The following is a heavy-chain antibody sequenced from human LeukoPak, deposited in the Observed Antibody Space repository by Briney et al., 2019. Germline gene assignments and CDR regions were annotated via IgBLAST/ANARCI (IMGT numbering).Heavy chain of an antibody. CDR1: GFTFSNHA. V-gene: IGHV3-13*01. D-gene: IGHD1-26*01. Sequence: GGSLRLSCATSGFTFSNHAMHWVRQASGKGLEWVSAIGTAGDTFYPGSVKGRFTISRENAKNSLSLQMNSLRAENTAVYYCVRQQTPHGNFDYWGQGTLVTVSS. J-gene: IGHJ4*02. CDR2: IGTAGDT. CDR3: VRQQTPHGNFDY.